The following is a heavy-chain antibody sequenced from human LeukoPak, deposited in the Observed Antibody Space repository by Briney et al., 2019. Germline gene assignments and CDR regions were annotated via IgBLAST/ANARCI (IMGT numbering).Heavy chain of an antibody. Sequence: PGGSLRLSCAASGFTFSSYSMNWVRQAPGKGLEWVSSISSSSSYIYYADSVKGRFTISRDNAKNSLYLQMNSLRAEDTAVYYCAGDGVTMIVVVPLDYWGQGTLVTVSS. J-gene: IGHJ4*02. CDR2: ISSSSSYI. CDR3: AGDGVTMIVVVPLDY. D-gene: IGHD3-22*01. V-gene: IGHV3-21*01. CDR1: GFTFSSYS.